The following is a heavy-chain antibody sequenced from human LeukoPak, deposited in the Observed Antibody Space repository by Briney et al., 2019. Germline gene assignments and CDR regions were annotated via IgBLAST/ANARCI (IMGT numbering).Heavy chain of an antibody. Sequence: PSETLSLTCTVSGGSVSSGSYYWSWIRQPPGKGLEWIGYIYYSGSTNYNPSLKSRVTTSVDTSKNQFSLKLSSVTAADTAVYYCARARKYGDYEFDYWGQGTLVTVSS. V-gene: IGHV4-61*01. D-gene: IGHD4-17*01. CDR3: ARARKYGDYEFDY. CDR1: GGSVSSGSYY. J-gene: IGHJ4*02. CDR2: IYYSGST.